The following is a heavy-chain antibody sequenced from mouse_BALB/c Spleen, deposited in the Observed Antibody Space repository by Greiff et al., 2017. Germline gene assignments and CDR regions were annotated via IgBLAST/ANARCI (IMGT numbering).Heavy chain of an antibody. V-gene: IGHV1-77*01. J-gene: IGHJ3*01. Sequence: VQLQHSGAELARPGASVKLSCKASGYTFTDYYINWVKQRTGQGLEWIGEIYPGSGNTYYNEKFKGKATLTADKSSSTAYMQLSSLTSEDSAVYFCARGVMRAYWGQGTLVTVSA. CDR3: ARGVMRAY. D-gene: IGHD2-3*01. CDR2: IYPGSGNT. CDR1: GYTFTDYY.